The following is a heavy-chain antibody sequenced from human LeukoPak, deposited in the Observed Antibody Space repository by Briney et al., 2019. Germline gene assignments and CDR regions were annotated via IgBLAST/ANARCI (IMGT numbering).Heavy chain of an antibody. Sequence: PSETLSLTCAVYGGSFSGYYWSWIRQPPGKGLEWIGEINHSGSTNYNPSLKSRVTISVDTSKNQFSLKLSSVTAADTAVYYCARGFYDSSGYPIGCYYYGMDVWGQGTTVTVSS. D-gene: IGHD3-22*01. J-gene: IGHJ6*02. V-gene: IGHV4-34*01. CDR2: INHSGST. CDR1: GGSFSGYY. CDR3: ARGFYDSSGYPIGCYYYGMDV.